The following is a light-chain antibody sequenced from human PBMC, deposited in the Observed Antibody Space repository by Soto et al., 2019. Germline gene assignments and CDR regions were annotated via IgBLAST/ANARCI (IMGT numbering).Light chain of an antibody. V-gene: IGLV2-14*01. CDR2: EVT. Sequence: QSALTQPASVSGSPGQSITISCTGTSRDVAGYNSVSWYQQHPGKAPKLIIYEVTNRPSGVSNRFSGSKSGNTASLTISGLQAEDEADYYCSSYTSSSTPFVFGTGTKVTVL. J-gene: IGLJ1*01. CDR3: SSYTSSSTPFV. CDR1: SRDVAGYNS.